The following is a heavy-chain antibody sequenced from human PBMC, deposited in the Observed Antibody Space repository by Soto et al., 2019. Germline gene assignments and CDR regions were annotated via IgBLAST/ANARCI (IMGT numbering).Heavy chain of an antibody. CDR1: GYTLTELS. J-gene: IGHJ4*02. Sequence: ASVKVSCKVSGYTLTELSMHWVRQAPGKGLEWMGGFDPEDGETIYAQKFQGRVTMTEDTSTDTAYMELSSLRSEDTAVYYCATRIRGYIWDYFDYWGQGTLVTVSS. V-gene: IGHV1-24*01. CDR3: ATRIRGYIWDYFDY. D-gene: IGHD3-3*02. CDR2: FDPEDGET.